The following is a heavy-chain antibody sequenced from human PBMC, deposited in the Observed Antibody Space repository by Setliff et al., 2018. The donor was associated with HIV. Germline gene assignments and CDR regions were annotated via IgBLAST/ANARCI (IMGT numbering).Heavy chain of an antibody. D-gene: IGHD4-17*01. Sequence: SETLSLTCAFYGESSNDYYWNWIRQPPGKGLEWIGEIHHTGHINNHPSFKSRVTISLDKSTNQFSLKMKSVTAADSAVYYCARFEVTPVTTRDSWGLGTLVTVSS. CDR1: GESSNDYY. CDR2: IHHTGHI. J-gene: IGHJ4*02. CDR3: ARFEVTPVTTRDS. V-gene: IGHV4-34*01.